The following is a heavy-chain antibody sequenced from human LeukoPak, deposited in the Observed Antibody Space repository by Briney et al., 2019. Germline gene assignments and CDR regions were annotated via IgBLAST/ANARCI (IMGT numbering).Heavy chain of an antibody. D-gene: IGHD3-3*02. Sequence: VGSLRLSCATSGFTLVDYGLSWVRRAPGKGLEWLCAIYYNGAITDYADSVKGRFTISRDNAKNYLYLRMDSLRAEDTALYYCARDRLGPSFSVSHFDLWGQGTLVTVSS. CDR2: IYYNGAIT. CDR3: ARDRLGPSFSVSHFDL. J-gene: IGHJ4*02. CDR1: GFTLVDYG. V-gene: IGHV3-20*04.